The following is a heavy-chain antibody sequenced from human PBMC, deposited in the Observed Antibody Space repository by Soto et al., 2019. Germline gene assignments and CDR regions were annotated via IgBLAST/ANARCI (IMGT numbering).Heavy chain of an antibody. CDR1: GGTFSSYA. D-gene: IGHD1-26*01. Sequence: GASVKVSCKASGGTFSSYAISWVRQAPGQGLEWMGGIIPIFGTANYAQKFQGRVTITADETTSTAYMELSSLRSEDTAVYYCAREWEHTRGVFDYWGQGTLVTVSS. CDR2: IIPIFGTA. J-gene: IGHJ4*02. CDR3: AREWEHTRGVFDY. V-gene: IGHV1-69*13.